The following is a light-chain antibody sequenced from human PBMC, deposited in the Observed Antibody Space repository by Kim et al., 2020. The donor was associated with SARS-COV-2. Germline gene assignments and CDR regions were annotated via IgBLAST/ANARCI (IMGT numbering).Light chain of an antibody. V-gene: IGLV3-1*01. CDR1: KLGDKY. CDR2: QDS. J-gene: IGLJ2*01. Sequence: SVSVSPGQTASITCSGDKLGDKYACWYQQKPGQSPVLVIYQDSKRPSGIPERFSGSNSGNTVTLTISGTQAMDEADYYCQAWDSSIFGGGTQLTVL. CDR3: QAWDSSI.